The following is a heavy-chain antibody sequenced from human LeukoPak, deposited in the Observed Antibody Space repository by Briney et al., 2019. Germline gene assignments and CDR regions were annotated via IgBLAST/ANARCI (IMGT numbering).Heavy chain of an antibody. V-gene: IGHV3-21*01. Sequence: GGSLKLSCAASGFTFSSYSMNWVRQASGKGLEWVSSISSSSSYIYYADSVKGRFTISRDNAKNSLYLQMNSLRAEDTAVYYCARADDILTGYYPFDYWGQGTLVTVSS. CDR2: ISSSSSYI. J-gene: IGHJ4*02. D-gene: IGHD3-9*01. CDR3: ARADDILTGYYPFDY. CDR1: GFTFSSYS.